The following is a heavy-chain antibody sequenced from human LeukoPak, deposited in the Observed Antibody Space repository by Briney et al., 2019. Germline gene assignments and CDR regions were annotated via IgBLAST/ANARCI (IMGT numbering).Heavy chain of an antibody. J-gene: IGHJ4*02. CDR2: INPNSGGT. CDR1: GYTFTGYY. Sequence: GASVKVSCKASGYTFTGYYMHWVRQAPGQGLEWMGWINPNSGGTNYAQKFQGRVTMTRDTSISTAYMELSRLRSDDTAVYYCARDHGIRYSSSSMVYWGQGTLVTVSS. D-gene: IGHD6-13*01. V-gene: IGHV1-2*02. CDR3: ARDHGIRYSSSSMVY.